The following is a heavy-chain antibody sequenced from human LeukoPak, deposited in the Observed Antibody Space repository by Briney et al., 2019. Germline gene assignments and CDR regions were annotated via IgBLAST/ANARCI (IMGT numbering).Heavy chain of an antibody. J-gene: IGHJ3*02. D-gene: IGHD1-26*01. Sequence: ASVKVSCKASGYTFTSYYMHWVRQAPGQGLEWMGIINPSGGSTSYAQKFQGRVTMTRDMSTSTVYMELSSLRSEDTAVYYCARTYSGSYQIRGLNAFDIWGQGTMVAVSS. V-gene: IGHV1-46*01. CDR3: ARTYSGSYQIRGLNAFDI. CDR1: GYTFTSYY. CDR2: INPSGGST.